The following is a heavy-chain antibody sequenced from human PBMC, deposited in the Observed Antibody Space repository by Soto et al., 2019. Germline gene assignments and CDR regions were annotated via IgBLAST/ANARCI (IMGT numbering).Heavy chain of an antibody. D-gene: IGHD6-19*01. Sequence: PGGSLRLSCAASGFTFSSYGMHWVRQAPGKGLEWVAVIWYDGSNKYYADSVKGRFTISRDNSKNTLYLQMNSLRAEDTAVYYCARDVAVAGTAYDYWGQGTLVTVSS. V-gene: IGHV3-33*01. CDR1: GFTFSSYG. CDR3: ARDVAVAGTAYDY. CDR2: IWYDGSNK. J-gene: IGHJ4*02.